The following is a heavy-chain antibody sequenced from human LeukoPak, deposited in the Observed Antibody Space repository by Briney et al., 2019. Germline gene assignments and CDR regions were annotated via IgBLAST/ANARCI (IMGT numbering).Heavy chain of an antibody. CDR2: ISGSGTST. Sequence: PGGSLRLSCAASGFAFSSYAMSWVRQAPGKGLEWVSAISGSGTSTYYADSVKGRFTISRDNSKNTLYLQMNSLRAEDTAIYHCAKDPRGDCSGGSCHYLEYWGQGTLVSASS. CDR1: GFAFSSYA. V-gene: IGHV3-23*01. J-gene: IGHJ4*02. D-gene: IGHD2-15*01. CDR3: AKDPRGDCSGGSCHYLEY.